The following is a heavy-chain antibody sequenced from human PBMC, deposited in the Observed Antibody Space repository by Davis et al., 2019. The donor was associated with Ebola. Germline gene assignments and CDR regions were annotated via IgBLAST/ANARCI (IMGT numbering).Heavy chain of an antibody. Sequence: GESLKISCAASGFTFSRYWMHWVRQAPGKGLVYVSRISSDGGITSYADSVKGRFTISRDNAKNSLYLQMNSLRAEDTAVYYCARDGFPRVTYFDYWGQGTLVTVSS. CDR3: ARDGFPRVTYFDY. J-gene: IGHJ4*02. CDR1: GFTFSRYW. CDR2: ISSDGGIT. V-gene: IGHV3-74*01. D-gene: IGHD4-23*01.